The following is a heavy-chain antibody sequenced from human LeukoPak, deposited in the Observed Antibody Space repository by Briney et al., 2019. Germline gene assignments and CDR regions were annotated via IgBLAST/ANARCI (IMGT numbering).Heavy chain of an antibody. CDR2: INHSGST. Sequence: SETLSLTCAAYGGSFSGYYWSWIRQPPGKGLEWIGEINHSGSTNYNPSLKSRVTISVDTSKNQFSLKLSSVTAADTAVYYCARGRTLYYDSSGFRTLFDYWGQGTLVTVSS. CDR1: GGSFSGYY. V-gene: IGHV4-34*01. CDR3: ARGRTLYYDSSGFRTLFDY. J-gene: IGHJ4*02. D-gene: IGHD3-22*01.